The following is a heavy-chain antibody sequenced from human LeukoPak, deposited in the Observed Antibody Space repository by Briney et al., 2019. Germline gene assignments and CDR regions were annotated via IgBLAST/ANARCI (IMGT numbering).Heavy chain of an antibody. CDR3: ARAMYSSSWYGY. J-gene: IGHJ4*02. D-gene: IGHD6-13*01. Sequence: GASVKVSCKASGYTFTGYYMHWVRQATGQGLEWMGWINPNSGGTNYAQKFQGRVTMTRDTSISTAYMELSRLRSDDTAVYYCARAMYSSSWYGYWGQGTLVTVSS. CDR1: GYTFTGYY. CDR2: INPNSGGT. V-gene: IGHV1-2*02.